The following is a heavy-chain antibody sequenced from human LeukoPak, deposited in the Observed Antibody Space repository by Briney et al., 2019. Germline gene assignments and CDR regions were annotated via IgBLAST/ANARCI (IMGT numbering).Heavy chain of an antibody. J-gene: IGHJ3*02. CDR2: INPSGGST. V-gene: IGHV1-46*01. Sequence: ASVKVSCKASGYTFTSYYMHWVRQAPGQGLEWMGIINPSGGSTSYAQKFQGRVTMTGDTSTSTVYMELSSLRSEDTAVYYCARSRLVVAFDIWGQGTMVTVSS. CDR1: GYTFTSYY. D-gene: IGHD2-15*01. CDR3: ARSRLVVAFDI.